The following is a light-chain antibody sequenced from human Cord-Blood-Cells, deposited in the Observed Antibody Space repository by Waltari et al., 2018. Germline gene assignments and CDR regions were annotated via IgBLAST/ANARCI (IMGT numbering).Light chain of an antibody. Sequence: QMTQSPSSLSASVGDRFTITCRASQSISSYLNWYQQKPGKPPKSLIYAASPLQGGVPSRFSGGGSGTDVTLTIISLQPEDVAAYYCQQSYSTPITFGQGTRLEIK. CDR3: QQSYSTPIT. V-gene: IGKV1-39*01. CDR1: QSISSY. CDR2: AAS. J-gene: IGKJ5*01.